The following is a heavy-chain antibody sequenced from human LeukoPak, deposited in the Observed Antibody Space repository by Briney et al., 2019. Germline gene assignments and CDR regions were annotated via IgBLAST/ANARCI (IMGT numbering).Heavy chain of an antibody. D-gene: IGHD2-15*01. CDR3: ALGPLGYCSGGSCYSFWFDP. CDR2: IIPILGIA. CDR1: GGTFSSYA. Sequence: ASVKVSCKASGGTFSSYAISWVRQAPGQGLEWMGRIIPILGIANYAQKFQGRVTITADKSTSTAYMELSSLRSEDTAVYYCALGPLGYCSGGSCYSFWFDPWGQGTLVTVSS. V-gene: IGHV1-69*04. J-gene: IGHJ5*02.